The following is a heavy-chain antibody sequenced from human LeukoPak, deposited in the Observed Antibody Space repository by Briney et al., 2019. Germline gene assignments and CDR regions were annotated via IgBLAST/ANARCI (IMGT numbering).Heavy chain of an antibody. CDR3: AKEASGYDYDYFDY. CDR1: GFTFDDYG. V-gene: IGHV3-20*04. D-gene: IGHD5-12*01. CDR2: INWNSGSI. Sequence: GGSLRLSCAASGFTFDDYGMSWVRQAPGKGLEWVSGINWNSGSIGYADSVKGRFTISRDNAKNSLYLQMNSLRAEDTALYYCAKEASGYDYDYFDYWGQGTLVTVSS. J-gene: IGHJ4*02.